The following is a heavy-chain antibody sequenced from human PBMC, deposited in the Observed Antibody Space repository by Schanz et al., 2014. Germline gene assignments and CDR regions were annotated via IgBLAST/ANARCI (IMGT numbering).Heavy chain of an antibody. CDR1: GYTFVSYS. Sequence: QVQLVQSGAEVKKPGASVKVSCKASGYTFVSYSMHWVRQAPGQGLEWMGIINPSGGGTSYALRFQDRVTVTRDTSRSTVYMELSSLRSDDTAVYYCARDDRAYYYGMDVWGQGTTVTVSS. J-gene: IGHJ6*02. CDR3: ARDDRAYYYGMDV. D-gene: IGHD3-22*01. CDR2: INPSGGGT. V-gene: IGHV1-46*01.